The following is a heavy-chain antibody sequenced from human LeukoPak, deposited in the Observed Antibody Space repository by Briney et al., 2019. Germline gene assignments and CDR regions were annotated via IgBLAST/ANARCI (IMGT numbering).Heavy chain of an antibody. V-gene: IGHV3-73*01. Sequence: GGSLRLSCAASGFTFSGSAMHWVRQASGKGLEWVGRIRSKANSYATAYAASVKGRFTISRDDSKNTAYLQMNSLKTEDTAVYYCTSYYDSSGYYSEPVYYYYMDVWGKGTTVTVSS. CDR3: TSYYDSSGYYSEPVYYYYMDV. J-gene: IGHJ6*03. CDR1: GFTFSGSA. CDR2: IRSKANSYAT. D-gene: IGHD3-22*01.